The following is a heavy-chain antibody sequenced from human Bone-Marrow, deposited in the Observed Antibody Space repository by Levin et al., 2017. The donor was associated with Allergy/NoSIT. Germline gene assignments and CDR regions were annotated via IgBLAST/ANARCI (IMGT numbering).Heavy chain of an antibody. V-gene: IGHV3-66*01. J-gene: IGHJ1*01. CDR2: LYNGGDS. CDR1: GLTVSSNY. CDR3: ARAPEYAPDLASRGLDGYFQF. Sequence: GGSLRLSCAVSGLTVSSNYMSWVRQAPGKGLEWVSILYNGGDSYYADSVEGRFIISRDNSKNTLYLQMNSLRAEDTAMYYCARAPEYAPDLASRGLDGYFQFWGQGTLVSVSS. D-gene: IGHD3/OR15-3a*01.